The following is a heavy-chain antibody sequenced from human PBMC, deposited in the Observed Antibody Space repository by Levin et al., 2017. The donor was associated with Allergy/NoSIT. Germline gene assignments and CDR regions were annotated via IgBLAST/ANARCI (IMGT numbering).Heavy chain of an antibody. CDR1: GFTFSSYG. V-gene: IGHV3-33*01. D-gene: IGHD6-19*01. CDR2: IWYDGSNK. CDR3: ARGDIAVAGTSTFDY. J-gene: IGHJ4*02. Sequence: GESLKISCAASGFTFSSYGMHWVRQAPGKGLEWVAVIWYDGSNKYYADSVKGRFTISRDNSKNTLYLQMNSLRAEDTAVYYCARGDIAVAGTSTFDYWGQGTLVTVSS.